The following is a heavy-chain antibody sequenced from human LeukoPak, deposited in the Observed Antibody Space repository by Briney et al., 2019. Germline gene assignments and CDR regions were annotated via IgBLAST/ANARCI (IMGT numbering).Heavy chain of an antibody. CDR2: ISWNSGSI. Sequence: GGSLRLSCAASGFTFDDYAMHWVRQAPGKGLEWVSGISWNSGSIGYADSVKGRFTISRDNAKNSLYLQMNSLRAEDTAVYYCARDLGSDYYDSSGYRGIYYYYYGMDVWGQGTTVTVSS. D-gene: IGHD3-22*01. CDR3: ARDLGSDYYDSSGYRGIYYYYYGMDV. V-gene: IGHV3-9*01. CDR1: GFTFDDYA. J-gene: IGHJ6*02.